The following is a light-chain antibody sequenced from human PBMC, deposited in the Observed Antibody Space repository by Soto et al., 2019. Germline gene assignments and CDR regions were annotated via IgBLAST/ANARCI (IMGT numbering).Light chain of an antibody. Sequence: GDRVTITCRASQSISSYLNWYQQKPGKAPKLLIYAASSLQSGVPSRFSGSGSGTDFTLTISSLQPEDFATYYCQQSYSTLSTFGGGTKVEIK. CDR1: QSISSY. V-gene: IGKV1-39*01. J-gene: IGKJ4*01. CDR3: QQSYSTLST. CDR2: AAS.